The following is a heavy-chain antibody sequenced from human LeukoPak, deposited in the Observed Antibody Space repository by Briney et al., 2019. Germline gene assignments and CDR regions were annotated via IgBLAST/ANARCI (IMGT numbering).Heavy chain of an antibody. CDR2: INPNSGGT. V-gene: IGHV1-2*02. CDR1: GYTFTGYY. D-gene: IGHD6-13*01. J-gene: IGHJ3*02. CDR3: ARDGAAAGHADAFDI. Sequence: GASVKVSCKASGYTFTGYYMHWVRQAPGQGLEWMGWINPNSGGTNYAQKFRGRVTMTRDTSISTAYMELSRLRSDDTAVYYCARDGAAAGHADAFDIWGQGTMVTVSS.